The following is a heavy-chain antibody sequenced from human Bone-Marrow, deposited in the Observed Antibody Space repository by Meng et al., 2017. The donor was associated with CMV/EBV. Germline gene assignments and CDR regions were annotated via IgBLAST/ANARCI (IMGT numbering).Heavy chain of an antibody. CDR3: ARAPLDSHCSSTSCNVGY. V-gene: IGHV3-30-3*01. Sequence: GESLKISCVASGFDFRSFAMSWVRQAPGKGLEWVAVISYDGSNKYYADSVKGRFTISRDNSKNTLYLQMNSLRAEDTAVYYCARAPLDSHCSSTSCNVGYWGQGTLVTVSS. D-gene: IGHD2-2*01. CDR1: GFDFRSFA. CDR2: ISYDGSNK. J-gene: IGHJ4*02.